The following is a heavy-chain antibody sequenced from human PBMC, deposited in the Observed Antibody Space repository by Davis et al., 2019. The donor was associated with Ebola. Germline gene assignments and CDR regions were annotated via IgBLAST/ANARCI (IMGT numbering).Heavy chain of an antibody. J-gene: IGHJ6*03. V-gene: IGHV4-34*01. CDR1: GGSFSGYY. CDR2: INHSGST. CDR3: ARAHPVTIFGVVTLAYYYMDV. Sequence: PGGSLRLSCAVYGGSFSGYYWSWIRQPPGKGLEWIGEINHSGSTNYNPSLKSRVTISVDTSKNQFSLKLSSVTAADTAVYYCARAHPVTIFGVVTLAYYYMDVWGKGTTVTVSS. D-gene: IGHD3-3*01.